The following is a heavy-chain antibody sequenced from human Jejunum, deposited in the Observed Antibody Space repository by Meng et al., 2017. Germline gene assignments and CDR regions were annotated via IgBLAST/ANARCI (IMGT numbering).Heavy chain of an antibody. Sequence: GQLVESGGGLGQPGGSLRLCCAASGFTFSALFVDWVRQAPGKGLEWVGRIKNRAYSYTTEYGASMKGRFTISRDDSKSSVYLQVNSLKSEDTAVYYCAAIRGSFGDWGQGTLVTVSS. D-gene: IGHD2-2*01. CDR1: GFTFSALF. CDR3: AAIRGSFGD. J-gene: IGHJ4*02. CDR2: IKNRAYSYTT. V-gene: IGHV3-72*01.